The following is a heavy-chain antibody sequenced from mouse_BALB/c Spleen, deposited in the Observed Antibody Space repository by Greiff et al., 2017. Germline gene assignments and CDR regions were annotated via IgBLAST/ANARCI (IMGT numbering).Heavy chain of an antibody. V-gene: IGHV3-6*02. CDR2: ISYDGSN. CDR3: ARGYGNYAWFAY. Sequence: EVKLQESGPGLVKPSQSLSLTCSVTGYSITSGYYWNWIRQFPGNKLEWMGYISYDGSNNYNPSLKNRISITRDTSKNQFFLKLNSVTTEDTATDYCARGYGNYAWFAYWGQGTLVTVSA. CDR1: GYSITSGYY. J-gene: IGHJ3*01. D-gene: IGHD2-1*01.